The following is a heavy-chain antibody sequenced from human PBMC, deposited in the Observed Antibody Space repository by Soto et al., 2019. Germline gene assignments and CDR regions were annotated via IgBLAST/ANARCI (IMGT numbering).Heavy chain of an antibody. J-gene: IGHJ6*02. D-gene: IGHD3-3*01. CDR2: TYITGDS. Sequence: PSETRSLTCTVSGGSITSYYWSWIRQPAGKGLEWIGRTYITGDSNYSPSLKSRVTMSLDTSKNHFSLKLSSATAANTAVYYCARDMRVFGGMDVWGRGTTVTVSS. CDR3: ARDMRVFGGMDV. V-gene: IGHV4-4*07. CDR1: GGSITSYY.